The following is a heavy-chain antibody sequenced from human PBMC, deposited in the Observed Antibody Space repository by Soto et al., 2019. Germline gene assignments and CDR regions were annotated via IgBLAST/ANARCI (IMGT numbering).Heavy chain of an antibody. CDR3: ARHDVRAWGRLDS. CDR1: AGSISSGSYY. V-gene: IGHV4-39*01. J-gene: IGHJ1*01. Sequence: NPSETLSLTCTVSAGSISSGSYYWGWIRQPPGKGLEWIGTIYYSGTTYYNPSLKSRVTVSVDTSNNQFSLRLSFVTAADTALYSCARHDVRAWGRLDSWGQGALVTVYS. CDR2: IYYSGTT. D-gene: IGHD6-19*01.